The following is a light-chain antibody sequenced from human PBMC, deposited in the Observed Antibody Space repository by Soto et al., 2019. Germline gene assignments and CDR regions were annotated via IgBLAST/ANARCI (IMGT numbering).Light chain of an antibody. CDR1: QSVSSY. Sequence: EIVLTQSPATLSLSPGERATLSCRASQSVSSYLAWYQQKPGQAPRLLIYHASNRATGIPARFSGSGSGTDFTITISSLEPEDFAIYYCQQRRNWPTFGQGTKLEIK. J-gene: IGKJ2*01. CDR2: HAS. CDR3: QQRRNWPT. V-gene: IGKV3-11*01.